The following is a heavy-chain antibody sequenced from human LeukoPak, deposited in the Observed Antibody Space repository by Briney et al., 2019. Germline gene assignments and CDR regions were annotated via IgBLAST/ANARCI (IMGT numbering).Heavy chain of an antibody. CDR3: ARGGGTTMVRGVGHDYWGQGTHDY. Sequence: ASVKVSCKASGYTFTDYYMHWVRQAPGQGLEWMGWINPHSGGTNYAQRFQGRVTMTRDTSISTAYMELSSLTSDDTAVYYCARGGGTTMVRGVGHDYWGQGTHDYWGQGTLVTVSS. CDR2: INPHSGGT. J-gene: IGHJ4*02. D-gene: IGHD3-10*01. CDR1: GYTFTDYY. V-gene: IGHV1-2*02.